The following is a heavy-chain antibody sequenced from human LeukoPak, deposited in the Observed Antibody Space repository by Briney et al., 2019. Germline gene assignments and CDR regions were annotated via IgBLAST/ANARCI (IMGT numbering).Heavy chain of an antibody. J-gene: IGHJ4*02. CDR3: AKLSRIAAAGTQDY. V-gene: IGHV3-23*01. Sequence: PGGSLRLSCAASGYTFSNCAMSWVRQAPGKGLEWVSAISGSGDSTFYADSVKGRFTISRDNSKNTLYLQMNSLRAEDTAVYYCAKLSRIAAAGTQDYWGQGTLVTVSS. CDR2: ISGSGDST. D-gene: IGHD6-13*01. CDR1: GYTFSNCA.